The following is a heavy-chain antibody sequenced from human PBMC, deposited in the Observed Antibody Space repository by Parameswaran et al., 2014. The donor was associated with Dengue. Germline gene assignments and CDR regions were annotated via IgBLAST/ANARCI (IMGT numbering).Heavy chain of an antibody. J-gene: IGHJ6*02. Sequence: VRQMPGKGLEWIGEINHSGSTNYNPSLKSRVTISVDTSKNQFSLKLSSVTAADTAVYYCARSLMVVHYYYYGMDVWGQGTTVTVSS. CDR2: INHSGST. CDR3: ARSLMVVHYYYYGMDV. D-gene: IGHD3-10*01. V-gene: IGHV4-34*01.